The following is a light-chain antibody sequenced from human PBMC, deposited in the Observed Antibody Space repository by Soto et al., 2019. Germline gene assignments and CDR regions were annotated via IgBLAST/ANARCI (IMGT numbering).Light chain of an antibody. CDR2: FGS. CDR1: QRLLQSNGYNY. CDR3: MQSQQSPPT. V-gene: IGKV2-28*01. Sequence: DIVMTQSPLSLPVTPGEPASISCSSSQRLLQSNGYNYLDWYLQKPGQSTQLLIYFGSYRASGVPDRFSGSGSGTDFTLKIRRVEAEDVGVYYCMQSQQSPPTFGQGTKVEI. J-gene: IGKJ1*01.